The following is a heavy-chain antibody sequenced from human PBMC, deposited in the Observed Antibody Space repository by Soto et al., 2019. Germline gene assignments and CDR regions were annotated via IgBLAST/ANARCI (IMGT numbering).Heavy chain of an antibody. V-gene: IGHV1-18*01. J-gene: IGHJ6*03. CDR1: GYTFTSYG. D-gene: IGHD5-18*01. Sequence: ASVKVSCKASGYTFTSYGISWVRQAPGQGLEWMGWISAYNGNTNYAQKLQGRVTMTTDTATSIVYMELRSLRSDDTAVYYCARYRVKRGYSYGVYYYYYYYMDVWGKGTTVTVSS. CDR2: ISAYNGNT. CDR3: ARYRVKRGYSYGVYYYYYYYMDV.